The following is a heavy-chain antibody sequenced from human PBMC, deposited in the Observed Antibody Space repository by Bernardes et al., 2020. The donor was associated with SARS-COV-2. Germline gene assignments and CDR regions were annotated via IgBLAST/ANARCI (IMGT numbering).Heavy chain of an antibody. CDR3: ARVEGFCSGGTCFSLFYFDH. V-gene: IGHV1-18*04. J-gene: IGHJ4*02. Sequence: ASVKVSCKASGYTYTNYGIGWVRQAPGHGLEWLGWISGYNGNTNYARHLQGRITMTSDLSTKTAFMELRRLRSDDTALCYCARVEGFCSGGTCFSLFYFDHWGQGTLVSVSS. CDR2: ISGYNGNT. CDR1: GYTYTNYG. D-gene: IGHD2-15*01.